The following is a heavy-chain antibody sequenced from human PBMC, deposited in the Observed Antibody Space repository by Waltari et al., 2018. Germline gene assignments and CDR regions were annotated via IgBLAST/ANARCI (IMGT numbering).Heavy chain of an antibody. J-gene: IGHJ4*02. CDR2: ITPNSGGT. CDR1: GYTFTGYY. D-gene: IGHD6-19*01. Sequence: QVQLVQSGAEVKKPGASVKVSCKASGYTFTGYYMHWVRQAPGQGLEWRGRITPNSGGTNYAQKFQGRVTMTRDTSISTAYMELSRLRSDDTAVYYCAAEIKAVRAVAAVSDWGQGTLVTVSS. CDR3: AAEIKAVRAVAAVSD. V-gene: IGHV1-2*06.